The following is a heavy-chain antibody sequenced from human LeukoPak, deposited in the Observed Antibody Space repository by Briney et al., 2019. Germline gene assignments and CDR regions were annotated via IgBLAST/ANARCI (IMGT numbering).Heavy chain of an antibody. CDR2: IKQGGGEI. CDR1: GFTFSRYW. D-gene: IGHD3-22*01. V-gene: IGHV3-7*03. Sequence: PGGSLRLSCVASGFTFSRYWMSWVRQVPRKGLEWVANIKQGGGEIYYVDSVKGRFTISRDNAKSSLYLQMNSLRAEDTAVYYCARDKGDYDTSGSLFVFGGQGTLVTVSS. J-gene: IGHJ4*02. CDR3: ARDKGDYDTSGSLFVF.